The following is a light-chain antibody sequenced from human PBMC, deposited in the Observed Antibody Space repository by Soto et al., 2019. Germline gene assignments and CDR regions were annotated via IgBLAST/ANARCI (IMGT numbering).Light chain of an antibody. CDR1: SSNIGAGYD. CDR3: QSYDRSLSGVV. J-gene: IGLJ2*01. CDR2: GNS. V-gene: IGLV1-40*01. Sequence: QLVLTQPPSVSGAPGQRVTISCTGSSSNIGAGYDVHWYQQLPGTAPKLLIYGNSNRPSGVPDRFSGSKSGTSASLAITGLQAEDDADYYCQSYDRSLSGVVFGGGTKVNVL.